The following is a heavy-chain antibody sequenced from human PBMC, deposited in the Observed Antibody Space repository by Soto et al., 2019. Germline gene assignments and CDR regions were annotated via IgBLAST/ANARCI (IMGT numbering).Heavy chain of an antibody. CDR2: ISYDGSNK. D-gene: IGHD4-17*01. J-gene: IGHJ6*02. V-gene: IGHV3-30-3*01. CDR3: AREDRGFDYGDSAGDYYYYYGMDV. Sequence: GGSLRLSCAASGFTFSSYAMHWVRQAPGKGLEWVAVISYDGSNKYYADSVKGRFTISRDNSKNTLYLQMNSLRAEDTAVYYCAREDRGFDYGDSAGDYYYYYGMDVWGQGTTVTVSS. CDR1: GFTFSSYA.